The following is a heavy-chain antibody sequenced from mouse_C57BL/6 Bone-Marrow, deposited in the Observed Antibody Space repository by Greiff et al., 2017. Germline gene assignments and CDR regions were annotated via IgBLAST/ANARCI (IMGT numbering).Heavy chain of an antibody. CDR1: GYTFTSYW. CDR2: INPSSGYT. CDR3: AREGDYYGSSSYYYAMDY. J-gene: IGHJ4*01. D-gene: IGHD1-1*01. V-gene: IGHV1-7*01. Sequence: QVQLKQSGAELAKPGASVKLSCKASGYTFTSYWMHWVKQRPGQGLEWIGYINPSSGYTKYNQKFKDKATLTADKSSSTAYMQLSSLTYEDSAVYYCAREGDYYGSSSYYYAMDYWGQGTSVTVSS.